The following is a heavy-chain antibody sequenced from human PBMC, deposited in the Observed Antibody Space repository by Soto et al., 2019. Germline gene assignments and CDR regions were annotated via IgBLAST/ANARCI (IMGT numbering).Heavy chain of an antibody. Sequence: GGSLRLSCTASGFTLQNYAMAWVRQAPGKGLEWVSTLIGGHYGTAYSYSVKGRFTVSRDNSKNCLYLQMNSLGVEDTAMYFCAKGKSTGEIDWFDPWGQGSLVPVYS. D-gene: IGHD3-10*01. V-gene: IGHV3-23*01. CDR3: AKGKSTGEIDWFDP. CDR1: GFTLQNYA. J-gene: IGHJ5*02. CDR2: LIGGHYGT.